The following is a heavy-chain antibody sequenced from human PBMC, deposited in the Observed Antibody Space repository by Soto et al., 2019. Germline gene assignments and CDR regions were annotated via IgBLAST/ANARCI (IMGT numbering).Heavy chain of an antibody. Sequence: GGSLRLSCAASGFTFSNAWMNWVRQAPGKGLEWVGRIRSKTDGGTTDYAAPVKGRFTISRDDSKNTLYLQMNSLKTEDTAVYYCTTDGRTTGTTPYYYYYGMDVWGQGTTVTVSS. D-gene: IGHD1-7*01. CDR3: TTDGRTTGTTPYYYYYGMDV. CDR1: GFTFSNAW. V-gene: IGHV3-15*07. J-gene: IGHJ6*02. CDR2: IRSKTDGGTT.